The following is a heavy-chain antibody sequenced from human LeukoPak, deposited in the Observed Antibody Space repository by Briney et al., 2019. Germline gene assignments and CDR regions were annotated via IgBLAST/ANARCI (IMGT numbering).Heavy chain of an antibody. D-gene: IGHD6-13*01. CDR3: AREDSSNLYVDS. CDR2: IYQSGST. J-gene: IGHJ4*02. Sequence: PSETLSLTCAVSGGSMSSRNWWSWVRQPPGKGLEWIGEIYQSGSTNYNPSLKSRVTISVDKSKNQFSLKLSSVTAADTAVYYCAREDSSNLYVDSWGQGALVTVSS. V-gene: IGHV4-4*02. CDR1: GGSMSSRNW.